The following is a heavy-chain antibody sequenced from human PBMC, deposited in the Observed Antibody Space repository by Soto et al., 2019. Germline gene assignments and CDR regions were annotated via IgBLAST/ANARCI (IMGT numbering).Heavy chain of an antibody. V-gene: IGHV1-46*01. J-gene: IGHJ4*02. CDR2: ISPDDGRT. CDR1: GYTFTTYY. Sequence: VQLVQSGAEVKKPGASVKVSCKASGYTFTTYYMHWVRQAPGQGLMWMGIISPDDGRTSYAQKFKGRVTMTRKTSTSTVYMEQSSFGSNDTDVYYCATRDPGHYWRQGPMVNVSA. CDR3: ATRDPGHY.